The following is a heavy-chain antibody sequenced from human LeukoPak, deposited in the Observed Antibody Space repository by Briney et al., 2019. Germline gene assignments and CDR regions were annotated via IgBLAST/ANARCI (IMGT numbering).Heavy chain of an antibody. CDR3: ARDLGYRNDY. Sequence: GGSLRLSCAASGFAFSFYAMSWLRQPPGKGLEWVSTINANSGTTSYAASVRGRFTISRDSAKNTLYLQMNSLRAEDTAVYYCARDLGYRNDYWGQGTLVTVSS. CDR2: INANSGTT. CDR1: GFAFSFYA. D-gene: IGHD5-18*01. J-gene: IGHJ4*02. V-gene: IGHV3-23*01.